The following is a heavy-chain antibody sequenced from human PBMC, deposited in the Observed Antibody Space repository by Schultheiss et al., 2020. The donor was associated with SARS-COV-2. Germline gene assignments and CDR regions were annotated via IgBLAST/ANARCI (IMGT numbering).Heavy chain of an antibody. J-gene: IGHJ4*02. CDR3: AKKEWFHVRRPVDY. D-gene: IGHD3-3*01. Sequence: GGSLRLSCAASGFTFSSYAMSWVRQAPGKGLEWVAVISYDGSTKYYPDSVKGRFTISRDNSKNTLYLQMNSLRAEDTAVYYCAKKEWFHVRRPVDYWGQGTLVTVSS. V-gene: IGHV3-30*18. CDR2: ISYDGSTK. CDR1: GFTFSSYA.